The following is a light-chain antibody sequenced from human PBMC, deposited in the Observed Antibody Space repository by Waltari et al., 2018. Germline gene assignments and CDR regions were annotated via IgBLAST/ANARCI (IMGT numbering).Light chain of an antibody. CDR2: AAF. Sequence: AIQMTQSPSSLSASVGDRVTITCRASQGIRNALGWYQQKPGKVPKLLISAAFSLQSGVPLRFSGSGSGTDFTLTITNLQPEDFATYYCLQGYDFPYTFGQGTKLEIK. J-gene: IGKJ2*01. V-gene: IGKV1-6*01. CDR1: QGIRNA. CDR3: LQGYDFPYT.